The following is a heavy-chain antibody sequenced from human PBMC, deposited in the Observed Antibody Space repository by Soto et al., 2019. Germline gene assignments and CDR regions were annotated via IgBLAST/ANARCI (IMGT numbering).Heavy chain of an antibody. Sequence: GDSVSSDSAAWNWIRQSPSRGLEWLGRTYYRSKWYNDYAVSVKSRITINPDTSKNRFSLQLNSVTPEDTAVYYCARRRFLSSDAFDIWGQGTMVTVSS. J-gene: IGHJ3*02. CDR3: ARRRFLSSDAFDI. CDR2: TYYRSKWYN. CDR1: GDSVSSDSAA. V-gene: IGHV6-1*01. D-gene: IGHD3-10*01.